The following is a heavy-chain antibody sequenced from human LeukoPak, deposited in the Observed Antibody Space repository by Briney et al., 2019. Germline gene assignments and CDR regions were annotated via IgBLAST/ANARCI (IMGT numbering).Heavy chain of an antibody. D-gene: IGHD6-13*01. J-gene: IGHJ5*02. V-gene: IGHV4-4*07. CDR2: IYTSGST. Sequence: SETLSLTCTVSGGSISSYYWSWIRQPAGKGLEWIGRIYTSGSTNYNPSLKSRVTMSVDTSKNQFSLKLSSVTAADTAVYYCARDLRVRGSWYDEVTSSWFDPWGQGTLVTVSS. CDR1: GGSISSYY. CDR3: ARDLRVRGSWYDEVTSSWFDP.